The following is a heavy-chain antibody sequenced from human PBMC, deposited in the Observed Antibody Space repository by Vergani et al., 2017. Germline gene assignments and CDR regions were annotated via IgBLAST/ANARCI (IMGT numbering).Heavy chain of an antibody. CDR1: GGSVSSGSYY. J-gene: IGHJ5*02. D-gene: IGHD3-10*01. CDR2: IYYSGST. Sequence: QVQLQESGPGLVKPSETLSLTCTVSGGSVSSGSYYWSWIRQPAGKGLEWIGYIYYSGSTNYNPSLKSRVTISVDTSKNQFSLKLSSVTAADTAVYYCARHYYGSGSYYSGWFDPWGQGTLVTVSS. CDR3: ARHYYGSGSYYSGWFDP. V-gene: IGHV4-61*10.